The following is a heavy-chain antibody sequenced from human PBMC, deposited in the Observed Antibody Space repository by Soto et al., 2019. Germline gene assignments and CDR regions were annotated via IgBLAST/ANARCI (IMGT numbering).Heavy chain of an antibody. D-gene: IGHD6-19*01. J-gene: IGHJ4*02. V-gene: IGHV3-23*01. Sequence: PGGSLRLSCAASGFTFSTNAMSWVRQAPGKGLEWVSAISGGGGSTNYADSVKGRFTISRDNSKNTLYLQMNSLRAEDTAVYYCAKIAEAVAGTVYGYWGQGTLVTVSS. CDR3: AKIAEAVAGTVYGY. CDR1: GFTFSTNA. CDR2: ISGGGGST.